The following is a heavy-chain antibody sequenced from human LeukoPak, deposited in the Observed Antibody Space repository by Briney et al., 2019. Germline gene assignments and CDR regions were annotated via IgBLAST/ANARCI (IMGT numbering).Heavy chain of an antibody. CDR1: GFTFSSYA. D-gene: IGHD5-12*01. V-gene: IGHV3-64D*06. CDR2: ISSNGGST. J-gene: IGHJ4*02. CDR3: VKKGVVAPTGDYYFDF. Sequence: GGSLRLSCSASGFTFSSYAMHWVRQAPGKGLEYVSAISSNGGSTYYADSVKGRFTISRDNSKNTLFLQMSSLTTDDTAVYYCVKKGVVAPTGDYYFDFWGQGTLVTVSS.